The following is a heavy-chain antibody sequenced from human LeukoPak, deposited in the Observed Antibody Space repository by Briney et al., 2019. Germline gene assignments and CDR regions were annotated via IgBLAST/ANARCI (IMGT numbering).Heavy chain of an antibody. J-gene: IGHJ6*02. CDR2: MNPNSGNT. CDR1: GYTFTSYD. D-gene: IGHD5-18*01. CDR3: ARIERGYSSVLTYYYGMDV. V-gene: IGHV1-8*01. Sequence: GASVKVSCKASGYTFTSYDINWVRQATGQGLEWMGWMNPNSGNTGYAQKFQGRVTITADESTSTAYMELSSLRSEDTAVYYCARIERGYSSVLTYYYGMDVWGQGTTVTVSS.